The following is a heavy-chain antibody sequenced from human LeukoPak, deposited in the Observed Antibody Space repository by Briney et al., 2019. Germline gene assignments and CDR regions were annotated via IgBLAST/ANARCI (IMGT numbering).Heavy chain of an antibody. Sequence: GGSLRLSCAASGSTFSDYYMSWIRQAPGKGLEWVSYISSSGSTIYYADSVKGRFTISRDNSKNTLYLQMNSLRAEDTAVYYCARDLKRGERRMDYWGQGTLVTVSS. CDR2: ISSSGSTI. J-gene: IGHJ4*02. CDR3: ARDLKRGERRMDY. V-gene: IGHV3-11*04. D-gene: IGHD1-1*01. CDR1: GSTFSDYY.